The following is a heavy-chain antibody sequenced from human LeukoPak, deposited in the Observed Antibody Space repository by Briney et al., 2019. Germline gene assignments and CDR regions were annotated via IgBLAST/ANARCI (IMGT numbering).Heavy chain of an antibody. V-gene: IGHV3-13*01. J-gene: IGHJ4*02. CDR2: VGIAADT. CDR3: VGTGPLSSNGWDFNY. Sequence: GGSLRLSCAASGFTFSDHAMHWVRQAPGKGLEWVSAVGIAADTFYPGSVKGRFTISRDNSKNMLFLQMNSLRAEDTAVYYCVGTGPLSSNGWDFNYWGQGTLVTVSS. CDR1: GFTFSDHA. D-gene: IGHD6-19*01.